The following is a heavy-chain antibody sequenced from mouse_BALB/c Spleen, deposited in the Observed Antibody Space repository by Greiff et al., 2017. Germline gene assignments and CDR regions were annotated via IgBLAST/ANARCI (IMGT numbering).Heavy chain of an antibody. D-gene: IGHD1-1*01. CDR1: GYSFTGYY. CDR3: ASYDWYFDV. V-gene: IGHV1-26*01. Sequence: EVKLQQSGPELVKPGASVKISCKASGYSFTGYYMHWVKQSHVKSLEWIGRINPYNGATSYNQNFKDKASLTVDKSSSTAYMELHSLTSEDSAVYYCASYDWYFDVWGAGTTVTVSS. J-gene: IGHJ1*01. CDR2: INPYNGAT.